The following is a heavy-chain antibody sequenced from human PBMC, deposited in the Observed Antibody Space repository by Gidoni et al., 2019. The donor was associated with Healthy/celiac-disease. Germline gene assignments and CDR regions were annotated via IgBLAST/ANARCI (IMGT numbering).Heavy chain of an antibody. CDR3: ARLGPRGYSGYDTYVGY. J-gene: IGHJ4*02. V-gene: IGHV4-39*01. CDR1: GGSISSSSYY. Sequence: QLQLQESGPGLVKPSETLSLTCTVSGGSISSSSYYWGWIRQPPGKGLEWIGSIYYSGSTYYNPSLKSRVTISVDTSKNQFSLKLSSVTAADTAVYYCARLGPRGYSGYDTYVGYWGQGTLVTVSS. D-gene: IGHD5-12*01. CDR2: IYYSGST.